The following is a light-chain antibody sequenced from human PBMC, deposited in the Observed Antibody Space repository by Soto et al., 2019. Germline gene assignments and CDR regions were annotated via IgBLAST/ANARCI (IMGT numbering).Light chain of an antibody. V-gene: IGKV1-39*01. Sequence: DIQLTHSPSSLSSSVGDRVSITCRASQSISTCLNWYQQKPGKAPKLLIYASSTLQSGVPSTFSGSGSGTDFTLTISSVQPEDFATYFCQQCLRIPLTFGGGTKVDIK. J-gene: IGKJ4*01. CDR3: QQCLRIPLT. CDR2: ASS. CDR1: QSISTC.